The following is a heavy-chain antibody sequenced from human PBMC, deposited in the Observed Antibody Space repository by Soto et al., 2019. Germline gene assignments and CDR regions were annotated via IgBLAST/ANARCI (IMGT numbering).Heavy chain of an antibody. CDR1: GESFSNHY. V-gene: IGHV4-34*01. J-gene: IGHJ6*01. CDR2: INYSGST. CDR3: ARGVVYRDVGLAYGMDV. Sequence: QVQLQQWGAGVLRPSETLSLTCAVYGESFSNHYWTWIRQSPGKGLEWVGEINYSGSTRYNWSLGSRVTISVDTSENQFSLMVTSVTAEDTAGYYCARGVVYRDVGLAYGMDVWGQGTTVTVSS. D-gene: IGHD2-15*01.